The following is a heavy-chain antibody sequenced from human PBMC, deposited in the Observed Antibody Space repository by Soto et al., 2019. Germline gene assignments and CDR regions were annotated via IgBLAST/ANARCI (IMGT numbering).Heavy chain of an antibody. CDR2: IIPIFGTA. D-gene: IGHD3-22*01. J-gene: IGHJ5*02. CDR3: ARPTRYYYDSSGQSAWFDP. V-gene: IGHV1-69*13. Sequence: SVKVSCKASGGTFSSYAISWVRQAPGQGLEWMGGIIPIFGTANYAQKFQGRVTITADESTSTAYMELSSLRSEDTAVYYCARPTRYYYDSSGQSAWFDPWGQGTLVTVST. CDR1: GGTFSSYA.